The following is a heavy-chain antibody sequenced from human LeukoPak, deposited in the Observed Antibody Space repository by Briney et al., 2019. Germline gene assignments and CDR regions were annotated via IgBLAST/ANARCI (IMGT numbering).Heavy chain of an antibody. J-gene: IGHJ4*02. CDR3: AKEGTTVVVYFDY. V-gene: IGHV3-23*01. CDR1: GFTFSSYG. CDR2: ISTTGGTT. Sequence: GGSLRLSCAASGFTFSSYGMSWVRQAPGRGLEWVSAISTTGGTTYYADSVRGRFTISRDSSRNTLYLQMNSLRAEDTAVYYCAKEGTTVVVYFDYWGQGTLVTVSS. D-gene: IGHD4-23*01.